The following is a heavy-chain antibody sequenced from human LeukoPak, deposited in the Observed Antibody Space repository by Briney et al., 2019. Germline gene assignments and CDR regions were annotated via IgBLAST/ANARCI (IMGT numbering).Heavy chain of an antibody. CDR3: VKGFDTAMAYFDY. V-gene: IGHV3-64D*09. D-gene: IGHD5-18*01. CDR1: GFTFSSCA. CDR2: ISSNGGRT. J-gene: IGHJ4*02. Sequence: GGSLRLSCSASGFTFSSCAMHWVRQAPGKGLEYVSSISSNGGRTYYADSVKGRFTISRDNSKNTLYLQMSSLRAEDTAVYYCVKGFDTAMAYFDYWGQGTLVTVSS.